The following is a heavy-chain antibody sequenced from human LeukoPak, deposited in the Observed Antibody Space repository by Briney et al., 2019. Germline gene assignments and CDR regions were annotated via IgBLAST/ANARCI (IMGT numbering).Heavy chain of an antibody. Sequence: PSETLSLTCTVSGGSISSSSYYWGWIRQPPGKGLEWIGSIYYSGSTYYNPSLKSRVTISVDTSKNQFSLKLSSVTAADTAVYYCASTVTTFYYYYYMDVWGKGTTVTISS. J-gene: IGHJ6*03. D-gene: IGHD4-17*01. CDR2: IYYSGST. V-gene: IGHV4-39*01. CDR3: ASTVTTFYYYYYMDV. CDR1: GGSISSSSYY.